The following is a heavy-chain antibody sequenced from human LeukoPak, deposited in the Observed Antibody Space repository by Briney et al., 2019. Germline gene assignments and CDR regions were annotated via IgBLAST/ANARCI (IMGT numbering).Heavy chain of an antibody. CDR2: IYSGGST. CDR3: ARYSYDWNYFDY. Sequence: PGGSLRLSCAASGFTFSSYAMHWVRQAPGKGLEWVAVIYSGGSTYYADSVKGRFTISRDNSKNTLYLQMNSLRAEDTAVYYCARYSYDWNYFDYWGQGTLVTVSS. D-gene: IGHD5-18*01. V-gene: IGHV3-66*01. CDR1: GFTFSSYA. J-gene: IGHJ4*02.